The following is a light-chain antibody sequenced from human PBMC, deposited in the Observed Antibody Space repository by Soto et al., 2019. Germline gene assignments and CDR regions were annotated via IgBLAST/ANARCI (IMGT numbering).Light chain of an antibody. V-gene: IGKV3-20*01. CDR2: GAS. Sequence: EIVLTQSPGTLSVSPGERATLSCRGSQSVSSSYLAWYQQKPGQAPRLLIYGASSRATGIPDRFSGSGSGTDFTLTISRLEPEDFAVYYCQQYGSSLITCGQGTRLEIK. CDR3: QQYGSSLIT. J-gene: IGKJ5*01. CDR1: QSVSSSY.